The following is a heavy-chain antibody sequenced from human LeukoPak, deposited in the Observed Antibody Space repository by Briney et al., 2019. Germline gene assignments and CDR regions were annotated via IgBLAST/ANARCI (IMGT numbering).Heavy chain of an antibody. Sequence: PGGSLRLSCAASGFTFSNYAMSWVRQAPGKGLEWVSVISTSGGNTYYADSVKGRFTISRDNAKNSLYLQMNSLRAEDTAVYYCARHKWSGKAYYFDYWGQGTLVTVSS. CDR2: ISTSGGNT. CDR1: GFTFSNYA. D-gene: IGHD3-3*01. CDR3: ARHKWSGKAYYFDY. V-gene: IGHV3-23*01. J-gene: IGHJ4*02.